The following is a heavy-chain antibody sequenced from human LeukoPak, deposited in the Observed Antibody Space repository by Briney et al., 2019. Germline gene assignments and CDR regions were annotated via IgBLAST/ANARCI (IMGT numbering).Heavy chain of an antibody. V-gene: IGHV3-48*04. Sequence: PGGSLRLSCAASGFTFSSYSMNWVRQAPGKGLEWVSYISSSSSTIYYADSVKGRFTISRDNAKNSLYLQMNSLRAEDTAVYYCATEGYYYYDSSGYYLPLGYWGQGTLVTVSS. CDR1: GFTFSSYS. CDR2: ISSSSSTI. J-gene: IGHJ4*02. CDR3: ATEGYYYYDSSGYYLPLGY. D-gene: IGHD3-22*01.